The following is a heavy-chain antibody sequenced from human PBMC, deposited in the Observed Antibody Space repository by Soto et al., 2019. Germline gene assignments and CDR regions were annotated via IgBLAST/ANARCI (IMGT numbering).Heavy chain of an antibody. CDR1: GFTFSSYS. J-gene: IGHJ6*02. CDR3: ARANYSNAVGYYGMDV. CDR2: ISSSSSTI. V-gene: IGHV3-48*02. D-gene: IGHD4-4*01. Sequence: ESGGGLVQPGGSLRLSCAASGFTFSSYSMNWVRQAPGKGLEWVSYISSSSSTIYYADSVKGRFTISRDNAKNSLYLQMNSLRDEDTAVYYCARANYSNAVGYYGMDVWGQGTTVTVSS.